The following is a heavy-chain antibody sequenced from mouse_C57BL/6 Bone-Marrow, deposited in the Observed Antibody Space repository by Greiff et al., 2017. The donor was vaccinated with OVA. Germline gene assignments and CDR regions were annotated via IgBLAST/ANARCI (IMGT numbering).Heavy chain of an antibody. CDR1: GYTFTSYW. V-gene: IGHV1-64*01. J-gene: IGHJ2*01. D-gene: IGHD1-1*01. CDR2: IHPNSGST. Sequence: QVQLKQPGAELVKPGASVKLSCKASGYTFTSYWMHWVKQRPGQGLEWIGMIHPNSGSTNYNEKFKSKATLTVDKSSSTAYMQLSSLTSEDSAVYYCARWRFTTVVATDYWGQGTTLTVSS. CDR3: ARWRFTTVVATDY.